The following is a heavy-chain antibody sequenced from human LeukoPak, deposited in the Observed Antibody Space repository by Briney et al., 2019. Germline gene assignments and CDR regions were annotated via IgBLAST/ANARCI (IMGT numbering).Heavy chain of an antibody. Sequence: SETLSLTCTVSGGSISSYYWSWIRQPPGKGLEWIGYIYYSGGTNYNPSLKSRVTISVDTSKNHFSLKLSSVTAADTAVYYCARDLGGYCSSTSCYGLDYWGQGTLVTVSS. CDR2: IYYSGGT. J-gene: IGHJ4*02. CDR3: ARDLGGYCSSTSCYGLDY. D-gene: IGHD2-2*01. V-gene: IGHV4-59*01. CDR1: GGSISSYY.